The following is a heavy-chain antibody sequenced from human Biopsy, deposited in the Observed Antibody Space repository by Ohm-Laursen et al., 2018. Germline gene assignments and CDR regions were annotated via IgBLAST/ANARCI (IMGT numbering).Heavy chain of an antibody. J-gene: IGHJ5*01. CDR1: AYSFGDHR. Sequence: GASVKVSCKASAYSFGDHRIHWVRQAPGQGLEWMGWIDPKSGGTNYAQKFQGRVTMTRDTSISTTYMELRRLTSDDTAVFYCARELGDFWGGRQFDFWGQETLVTVSS. D-gene: IGHD3-3*01. CDR3: ARELGDFWGGRQFDF. V-gene: IGHV1-2*02. CDR2: IDPKSGGT.